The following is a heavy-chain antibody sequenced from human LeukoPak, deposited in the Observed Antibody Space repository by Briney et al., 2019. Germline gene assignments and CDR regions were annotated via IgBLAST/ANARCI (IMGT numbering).Heavy chain of an antibody. D-gene: IGHD2-21*02. CDR3: VRGSRVYCGGDCYYY. CDR2: INPSGST. J-gene: IGHJ4*02. CDR1: GGSFSGYY. Sequence: SETLSLTCTVFGGSFSGYYWSWIRQPPHKGLEWIGEINPSGSTNYNPSLKTRVTISTDTSKNHFYLNLNSVTAADTGVYYCVRGSRVYCGGDCYYYWGQGTLVTVSS. V-gene: IGHV4-34*01.